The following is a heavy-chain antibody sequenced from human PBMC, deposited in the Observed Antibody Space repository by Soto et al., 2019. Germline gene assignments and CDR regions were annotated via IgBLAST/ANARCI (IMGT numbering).Heavy chain of an antibody. CDR1: GFTFSSYS. D-gene: IGHD2-2*01. J-gene: IGHJ6*02. CDR3: ARDRTAVVPGASYGMDV. CDR2: ISGSSYYK. V-gene: IGHV3-21*01. Sequence: EVQLVESGGGRVNPGGSLRLSCVVSGFTFSSYSMNWVRQAPGKGLEWVSSISGSSYYKDYPDSVKGRFTISRDNAKNSLYLQMNSLRAEDTAVYYCARDRTAVVPGASYGMDVWGQGTTVTVSS.